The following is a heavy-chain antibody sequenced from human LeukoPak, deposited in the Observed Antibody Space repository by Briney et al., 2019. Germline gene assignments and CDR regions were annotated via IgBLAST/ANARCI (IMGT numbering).Heavy chain of an antibody. J-gene: IGHJ4*02. CDR1: GFTFSSYA. D-gene: IGHD3-10*01. Sequence: GGCLRLSCAASGFTFSSYAMSWVRQAPGKGLEWVSAISGSGGSTYYADSVKGRFTISRDNSKNTLYLQMNSLRAEDTAVYYCAKPYYGSGSYYGFNYYAFDYWGQGTLVTVSS. CDR2: ISGSGGST. V-gene: IGHV3-23*01. CDR3: AKPYYGSGSYYGFNYYAFDY.